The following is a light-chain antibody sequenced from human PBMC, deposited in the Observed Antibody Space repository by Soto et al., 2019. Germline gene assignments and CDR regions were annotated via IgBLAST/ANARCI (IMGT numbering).Light chain of an antibody. CDR1: RSNIGSNY. V-gene: IGLV1-47*02. Sequence: QSVLTQPPSASETPGQRVTISCSGSRSNIGSNYVYWHQQLPGTAPKLLIYSDNLRPSGVPDRFSGSKSGTSASLAISGLRSEDEADYYCTAWDDSLSAWVFGGGTKVTVL. CDR3: TAWDDSLSAWV. J-gene: IGLJ3*02. CDR2: SDN.